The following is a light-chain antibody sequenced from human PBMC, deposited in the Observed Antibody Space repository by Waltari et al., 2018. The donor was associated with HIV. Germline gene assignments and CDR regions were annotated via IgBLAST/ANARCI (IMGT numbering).Light chain of an antibody. J-gene: IGLJ2*01. CDR2: PNT. Sequence: QSVLTQPPSASGTPGQRVTISCSGSSSNIGDNTVNWYEQLPGTAPKLLILPNTHRPAGVPDRCSGSKSGTSASLAISGLQSEDEADYYCATWDDSLNGHVVFGGGTKLTVL. CDR1: SSNIGDNT. CDR3: ATWDDSLNGHVV. V-gene: IGLV1-44*01.